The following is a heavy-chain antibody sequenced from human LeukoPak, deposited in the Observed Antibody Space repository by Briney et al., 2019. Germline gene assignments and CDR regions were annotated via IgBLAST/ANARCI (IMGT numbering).Heavy chain of an antibody. V-gene: IGHV1-2*02. J-gene: IGHJ6*03. CDR2: INPNSGGT. D-gene: IGHD2-2*02. Sequence: ASVKVSCKASGYTFTGYYMHWVRQAPGQGLEWMGWINPNSGGTNYAQKFQGRVTMTRDTSISTAYMELSRLRSDGTAVYYCARVAIPAAIHDYYYYMDVWGKGTTVTVSS. CDR3: ARVAIPAAIHDYYYYMDV. CDR1: GYTFTGYY.